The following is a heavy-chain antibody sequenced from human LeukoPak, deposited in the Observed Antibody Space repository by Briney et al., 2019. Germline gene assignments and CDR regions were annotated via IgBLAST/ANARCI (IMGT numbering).Heavy chain of an antibody. V-gene: IGHV4-59*01. D-gene: IGHD3-9*01. J-gene: IGHJ2*01. CDR3: ARAVLRYFELRGYFDL. CDR1: GGSISSYY. CDR2: IYYSGST. Sequence: SPSETLSLTCTVSGGSISSYYWSWIRQPPGKGLEWIAYIYYSGSTNYNPSLKSRVTISVDTSKNQFSLKLSSVTAADTAVYYCARAVLRYFELRGYFDLWGRGTLVTVSS.